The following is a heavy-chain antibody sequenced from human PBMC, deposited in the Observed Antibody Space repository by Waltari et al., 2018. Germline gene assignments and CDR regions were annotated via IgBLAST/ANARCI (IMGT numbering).Heavy chain of an antibody. Sequence: QVQLVQSGAEVKKPGSSVKVSCKASGGTFSSYAISWVRQAPGQGLEWMGGIIPIFGTANYAQKFQGRVTITADESTSTAHMELSSLRSEDTAVYYCARGGYYDSSGYFNWFDPWGQGTLVTVSS. CDR3: ARGGYYDSSGYFNWFDP. J-gene: IGHJ5*02. D-gene: IGHD3-22*01. CDR2: IIPIFGTA. V-gene: IGHV1-69*01. CDR1: GGTFSSYA.